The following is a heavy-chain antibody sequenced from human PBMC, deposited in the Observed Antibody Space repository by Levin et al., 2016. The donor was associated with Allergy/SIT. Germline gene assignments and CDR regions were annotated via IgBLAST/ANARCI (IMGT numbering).Heavy chain of an antibody. CDR2: IYYSGST. CDR1: GGSISRSSYY. CDR3: ARMIVVVPFDY. Sequence: GSLRLSCTVSGGSISRSSYYWGWIRQPPGKGLEWIGSIYYSGSTYYNPSLKSRVTISVDTSKNQFSLKLSSVTAADTAVYYCARMIVVVPFDYWGQGTLVTVSS. V-gene: IGHV4-39*01. D-gene: IGHD3-22*01. J-gene: IGHJ4*02.